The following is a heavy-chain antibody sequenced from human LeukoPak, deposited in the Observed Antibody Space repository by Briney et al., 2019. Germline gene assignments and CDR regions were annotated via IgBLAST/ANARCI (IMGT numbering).Heavy chain of an antibody. V-gene: IGHV3-15*07. CDR1: GFTFSNAW. CDR3: TTVSPGGVIVSDPFDY. D-gene: IGHD3-16*02. J-gene: IGHJ4*02. Sequence: PGGSLRLSCATSGFTFSNAWMNWVRQAPGKGLEWAGRIKSKTDGGTTDYAAPVKGRFTIPRDDSKNTLYLQMNSLKTEDTAVYYCTTVSPGGVIVSDPFDYWGQGTLVTVSS. CDR2: IKSKTDGGTT.